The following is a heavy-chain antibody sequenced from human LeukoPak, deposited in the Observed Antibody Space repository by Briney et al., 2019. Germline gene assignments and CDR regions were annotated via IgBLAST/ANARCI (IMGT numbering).Heavy chain of an antibody. CDR1: GFTFSSYA. J-gene: IGHJ3*02. Sequence: GGSLRLSCAASGFTFSSYAMSWVRQAPGKGLEWVSAVSGSGLTTYYADSVKGRFSISRDNSKNTLYLQMNSLRAEDTAVYYCAKDGQQWLPPDGFYIWGQGTMVTVSS. CDR2: VSGSGLTT. D-gene: IGHD6-19*01. CDR3: AKDGQQWLPPDGFYI. V-gene: IGHV3-23*01.